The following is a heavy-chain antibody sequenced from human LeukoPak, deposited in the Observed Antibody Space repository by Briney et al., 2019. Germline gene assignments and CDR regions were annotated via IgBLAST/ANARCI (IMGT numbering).Heavy chain of an antibody. CDR2: INHSGST. CDR1: GGSFSGYY. V-gene: IGHV4-34*01. Sequence: SGTLSLTCAVYGGSFSGYYWSWIRQPPGKGLEWIGEINHSGSTNYNPSLKSRVTISVDTSKNQFSLKLSSVTAADTAVYYCARERQDYWGQGTLVTVSS. J-gene: IGHJ4*02. CDR3: ARERQDY.